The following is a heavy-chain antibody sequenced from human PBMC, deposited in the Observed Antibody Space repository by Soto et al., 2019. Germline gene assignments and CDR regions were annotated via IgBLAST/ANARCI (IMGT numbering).Heavy chain of an antibody. Sequence: GGSLRLSCAASGFTFSSYAMSWVRQAPGKGLEWVSAISGSGGSTYYADSVKGRFTISRDNSKNTLYLQMNSLRAEDTAVYYCAKDRGVDPYDYIWGSYLFDYWGQGTLVTVSS. J-gene: IGHJ4*02. CDR2: ISGSGGST. V-gene: IGHV3-23*01. D-gene: IGHD3-16*02. CDR1: GFTFSSYA. CDR3: AKDRGVDPYDYIWGSYLFDY.